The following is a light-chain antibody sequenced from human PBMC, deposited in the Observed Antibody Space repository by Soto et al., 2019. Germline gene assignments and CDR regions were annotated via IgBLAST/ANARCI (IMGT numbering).Light chain of an antibody. Sequence: GDRVTITCRASQSIRSSLSWYQQHPGKAPKLLIYYASSLESGVPSRFSGSGSGTDFTLTISRLEPEDFEVYHCQQYGSLSWTFGQGTKVDNK. CDR2: YAS. CDR3: QQYGSLSWT. J-gene: IGKJ1*01. V-gene: IGKV1-5*01. CDR1: QSIRSS.